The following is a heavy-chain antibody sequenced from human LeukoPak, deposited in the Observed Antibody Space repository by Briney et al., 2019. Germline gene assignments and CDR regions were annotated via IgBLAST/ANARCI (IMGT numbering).Heavy chain of an antibody. CDR3: ARRPLRYFDWLLPHDAFDI. CDR1: RGSISSYY. CDR2: IYASGST. J-gene: IGHJ3*02. D-gene: IGHD3-9*01. Sequence: PSETLSLTCTVSRGSISSYYWSWIRQPAGKGLEWIGRIYASGSTNYNPSLKSRVTISVDTSKNQFSLKLSSVTAADTAVYYCARRPLRYFDWLLPHDAFDIWGQGTMVTVSS. V-gene: IGHV4-4*07.